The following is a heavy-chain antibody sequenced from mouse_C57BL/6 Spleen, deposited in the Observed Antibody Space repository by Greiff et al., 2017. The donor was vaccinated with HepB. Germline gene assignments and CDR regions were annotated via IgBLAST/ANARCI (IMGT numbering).Heavy chain of an antibody. CDR1: GYTFTDYN. CDR3: ARAHYYDYDWFAY. J-gene: IGHJ3*01. V-gene: IGHV1-22*01. Sequence: VQLQQSGPELVKPGASVKMSCKASGYTFTDYNMHWVKQSHGKSLEWIGYINPNNGGISYNQKFKGKATLTVNKSSSTAYMELRSLTSEDSAVYYCARAHYYDYDWFAYWGQGTLVTVSA. CDR2: INPNNGGI. D-gene: IGHD2-4*01.